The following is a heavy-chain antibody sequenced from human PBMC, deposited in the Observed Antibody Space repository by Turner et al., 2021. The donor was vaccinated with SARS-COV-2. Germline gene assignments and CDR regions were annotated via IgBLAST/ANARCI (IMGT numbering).Heavy chain of an antibody. D-gene: IGHD2-8*01. J-gene: IGHJ5*02. CDR1: GYTLPELS. V-gene: IGHV1-24*01. CDR2: FDPEDGET. CDR3: ATGPPYCPNGVCSRWFDP. Sequence: QVQLVQSGAEVKKPGASVKVSCKVSGYTLPELSMHWVRQAPGKGLEWMGGFDPEDGETIYAQKFQGRVTMTEDTSTDTAYMDLSSLRSEDTAVYYCATGPPYCPNGVCSRWFDPWGQGTLVTVSS.